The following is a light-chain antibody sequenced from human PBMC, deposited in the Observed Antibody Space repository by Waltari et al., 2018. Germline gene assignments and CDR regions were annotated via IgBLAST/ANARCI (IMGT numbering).Light chain of an antibody. V-gene: IGLV2-14*03. CDR1: SSDSGGYEY. J-gene: IGLJ2*01. Sequence: SALTQPDSVSGSHGQSITISCSGISSDSGGYEYVSWYQQHPGKAPKVIIYDVNNRPSGVSNRFSGSKSGSSASLTISGLQAEDEADYYCSSFTSSTTGIFGGGTKVTVL. CDR3: SSFTSSTTGI. CDR2: DVN.